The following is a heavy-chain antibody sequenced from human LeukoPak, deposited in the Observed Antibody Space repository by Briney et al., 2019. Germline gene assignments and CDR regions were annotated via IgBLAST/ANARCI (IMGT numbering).Heavy chain of an antibody. CDR2: IIPIFGTA. CDR1: GGTFSSYA. D-gene: IGHD3-22*01. V-gene: IGHV1-69*13. J-gene: IGHJ4*02. Sequence: SVKLSCKASGGTFSSYAISWVRQAPGQGLEWMGGIIPIFGTANYAQKFQGRVTITADESTSTAYMELSSLRSEDTAVYYCARAVLVDDSSDYYYMDYWGQGTLVTVSS. CDR3: ARAVLVDDSSDYYYMDY.